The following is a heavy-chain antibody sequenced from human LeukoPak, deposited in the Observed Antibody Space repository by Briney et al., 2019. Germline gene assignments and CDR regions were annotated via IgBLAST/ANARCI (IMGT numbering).Heavy chain of an antibody. V-gene: IGHV3-21*01. Sequence: GGSLRLSCEASGFTFSDSSMHWVRQAPGKGLEWVSSLSSGSRYIYYADSVKSRFTVSRDNAKNSLYLQMNWMRAEDTAVYHCARENMFTTYVSRNYHFDYWGQGTLVTVSS. CDR2: LSSGSRYI. CDR3: ARENMFTTYVSRNYHFDY. CDR1: GFTFSDSS. J-gene: IGHJ4*02. D-gene: IGHD2/OR15-2a*01.